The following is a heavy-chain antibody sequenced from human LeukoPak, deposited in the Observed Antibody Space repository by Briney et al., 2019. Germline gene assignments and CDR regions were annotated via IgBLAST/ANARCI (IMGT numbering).Heavy chain of an antibody. D-gene: IGHD1-26*01. V-gene: IGHV4-38-2*02. Sequence: SETLSLTCTVSGYSISSGYYWGWIRQPPGKGLEWIGSIYHSGSTYYNPSLKSRVTISVDTSKNQFSLKLSSVTAADTAVYYCARGGGSYFKSVDYFDYWGQGTLVTVSS. CDR1: GYSISSGYY. CDR3: ARGGGSYFKSVDYFDY. CDR2: IYHSGST. J-gene: IGHJ4*02.